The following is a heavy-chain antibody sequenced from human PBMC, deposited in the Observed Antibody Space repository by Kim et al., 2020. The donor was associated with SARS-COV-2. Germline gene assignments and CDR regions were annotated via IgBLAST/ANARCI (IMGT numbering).Heavy chain of an antibody. CDR3: AKDQNWNGKGY. J-gene: IGHJ4*02. Sequence: TYNAAAVKGRLTICRDNTKNTLYVKMKSLRAEDTAVYYCAKDQNWNGKGYWGQGTLVTVSS. V-gene: IGHV3-23*01. CDR2: T. D-gene: IGHD1-1*01.